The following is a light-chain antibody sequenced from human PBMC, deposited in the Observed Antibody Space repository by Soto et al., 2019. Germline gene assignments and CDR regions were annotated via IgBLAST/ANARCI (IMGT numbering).Light chain of an antibody. CDR2: EVT. CDR1: SGEVGYYDY. CDR3: SSYAGSNNFV. V-gene: IGLV2-8*01. J-gene: IGLJ1*01. Sequence: QSALTQPPSASGCPGQSVTISCTGTSGEVGYYDYVSWYQQHPGKAPKLVIYEVTKRPSGVPDRVSASKSGNTASLTVSGLRAEDEADYYCSSYAGSNNFVFGSGTKVTVL.